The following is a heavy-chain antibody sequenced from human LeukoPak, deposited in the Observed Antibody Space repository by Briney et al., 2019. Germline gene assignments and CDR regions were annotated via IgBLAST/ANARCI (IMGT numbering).Heavy chain of an antibody. V-gene: IGHV1-18*01. J-gene: IGHJ4*02. CDR3: ARDIISSWHRGAFDY. D-gene: IGHD6-13*01. CDR1: GYTFTSYG. Sequence: RASVKVSCKASGYTFTSYGISWVRQAPGRGLEWMGWISAYNGNTNYAQKLQGRVTMTTDTSTSTAYMELRSLRSDDTAVYYCARDIISSWHRGAFDYWGQGTLVTVSS. CDR2: ISAYNGNT.